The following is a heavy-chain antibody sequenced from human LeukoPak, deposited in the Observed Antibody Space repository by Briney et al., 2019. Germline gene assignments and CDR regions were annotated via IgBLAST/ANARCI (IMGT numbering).Heavy chain of an antibody. CDR3: ARDRVTYSYYYYYGMDV. V-gene: IGHV3-23*01. CDR1: GFTFSSYA. CDR2: ISGSGGST. J-gene: IGHJ6*02. Sequence: PGGSLRLSCAASGFTFSSYAMIWVRQAPGKGLEWVSAISGSGGSTYYADSVKGRFTISRDNSKNTLYLQMNSLRAEDTAVYYCARDRVTYSYYYYYGMDVWGQGTTVTVSS. D-gene: IGHD5-18*01.